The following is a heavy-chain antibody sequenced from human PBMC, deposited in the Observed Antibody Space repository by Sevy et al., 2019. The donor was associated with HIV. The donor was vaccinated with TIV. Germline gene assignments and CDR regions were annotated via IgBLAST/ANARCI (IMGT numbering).Heavy chain of an antibody. CDR2: ISAYNGNT. D-gene: IGHD1-26*01. CDR3: ARVLTESYSGSYYLSVPGEYYFDY. CDR1: GYTFTSYG. Sequence: ASVKVSCKASGYTFTSYGISWVRQAPGQGLEWMGWISAYNGNTNYAQKLQGRVTMTTDTSTSTAYMELRSLRSDDTAVYYCARVLTESYSGSYYLSVPGEYYFDYWGQRTLVTVSS. J-gene: IGHJ4*02. V-gene: IGHV1-18*01.